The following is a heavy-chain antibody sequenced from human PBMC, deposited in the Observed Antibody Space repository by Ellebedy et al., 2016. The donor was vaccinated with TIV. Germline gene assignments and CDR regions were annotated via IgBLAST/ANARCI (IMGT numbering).Heavy chain of an antibody. V-gene: IGHV3-48*01. D-gene: IGHD3-10*01. CDR1: GFTFSSHN. CDR3: AKNDGELLIRGNFREGNYYFDS. J-gene: IGHJ4*02. Sequence: PGGSLRLSCVASGFTFSSHNMNWVRQAPGKGLEWVSHISSSSTNIYYADSVKGRFTISRDNSKNMLYLHMSSLRADDTAVYYCAKNDGELLIRGNFREGNYYFDSWGRGTLVTVSS. CDR2: ISSSSTNI.